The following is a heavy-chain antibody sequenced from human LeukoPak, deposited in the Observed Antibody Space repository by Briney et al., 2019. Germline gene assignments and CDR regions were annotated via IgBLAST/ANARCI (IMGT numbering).Heavy chain of an antibody. V-gene: IGHV3-30*18. CDR1: GLTLSTYG. CDR2: ISSDGSNK. CDR3: AKPQVTANWYYFHY. D-gene: IGHD2-21*02. J-gene: IGHJ4*02. Sequence: GGSLRLSCAASGLTLSTYGMHWVRQAPGKGLEWVAVISSDGSNKFYADSVKGRFTISRDGSKNTLYLQMNSLRPDDTAVYFCAKPQVTANWYYFHYWGQGTLVTVSS.